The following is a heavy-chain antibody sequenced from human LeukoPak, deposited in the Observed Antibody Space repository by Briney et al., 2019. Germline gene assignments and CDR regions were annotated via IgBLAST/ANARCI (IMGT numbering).Heavy chain of an antibody. CDR2: ISGSGGST. J-gene: IGHJ4*02. D-gene: IGHD4-17*01. CDR1: GFTSSSYW. Sequence: GGSLRLSCSASGFTSSSYWMSWVRQAPGKGLEWVSAISGSGGSTYYADSVKGRFTISRDNSKNTLYLQMNSLRAEDTAVYYCAKEGTYGDYNYWGQGTLVTVSS. V-gene: IGHV3-23*01. CDR3: AKEGTYGDYNY.